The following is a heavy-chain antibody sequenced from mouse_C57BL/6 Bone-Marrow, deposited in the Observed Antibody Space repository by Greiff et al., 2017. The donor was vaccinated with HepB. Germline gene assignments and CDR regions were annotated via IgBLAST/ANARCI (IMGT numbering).Heavy chain of an antibody. D-gene: IGHD1-1*01. CDR3: ARHHFYYYGSPLYAMDY. Sequence: EVQVVESGGGLVQPGGSLKLSCAASGFTFSDYYMYWVRQTPEKRLEWVAYISNGGGSTYYPDTVKGRFTISRANAKNTLYLQMSRLKSEDTAMYYCARHHFYYYGSPLYAMDYWGQGTSVTVSS. CDR2: ISNGGGST. CDR1: GFTFSDYY. V-gene: IGHV5-12*01. J-gene: IGHJ4*01.